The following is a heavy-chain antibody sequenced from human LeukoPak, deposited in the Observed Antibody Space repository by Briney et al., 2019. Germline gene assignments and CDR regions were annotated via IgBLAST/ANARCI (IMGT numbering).Heavy chain of an antibody. CDR1: GGSISSGGYY. V-gene: IGHV4-31*03. Sequence: PSQTLSLTCTVSGGSISSGGYYWSWIRQHPGKGLEWIGYIYYSGSTYYNPSLKSRVTISVDTSKNQFSLKLSSVTAADTAVYYCARVTMVRGEGYYFDYWGQGTLVTVSS. CDR3: ARVTMVRGEGYYFDY. CDR2: IYYSGST. J-gene: IGHJ4*02. D-gene: IGHD3-10*01.